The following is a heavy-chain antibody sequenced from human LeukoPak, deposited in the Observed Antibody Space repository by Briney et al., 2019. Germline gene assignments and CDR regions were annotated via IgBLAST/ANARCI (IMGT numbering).Heavy chain of an antibody. CDR3: ARDLDSGYYYGQAYFDY. CDR2: YSGST. J-gene: IGHJ4*02. D-gene: IGHD3-22*01. Sequence: YSGSTYYNPSLKSRVTISVDTSKNQFSLKLSSVTAADTAVYYCARDLDSGYYYGQAYFDYWGQGTLVTVSS. V-gene: IGHV4-39*07.